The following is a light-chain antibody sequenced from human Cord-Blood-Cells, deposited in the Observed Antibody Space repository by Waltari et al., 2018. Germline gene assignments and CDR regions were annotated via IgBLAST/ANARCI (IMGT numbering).Light chain of an antibody. Sequence: QSALTQPASVSGSPGQSITISCTGTSSDVGGYNYVSWYQQHPGKAPKLMIYDVSKRPSGVSNRFAGSKSGNAASLTISGLQAEDVADYYCSSYTSSSTVVFGGGTKLTVL. CDR1: SSDVGGYNY. V-gene: IGLV2-14*01. CDR2: DVS. J-gene: IGLJ2*01. CDR3: SSYTSSSTVV.